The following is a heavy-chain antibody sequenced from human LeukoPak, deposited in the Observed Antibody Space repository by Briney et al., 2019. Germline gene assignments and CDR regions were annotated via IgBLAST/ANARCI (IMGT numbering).Heavy chain of an antibody. V-gene: IGHV3-30*14. CDR2: ISYDGSNK. Sequence: GRSLRLSCAASGFTFSSYAMHWVRQAPGKGLEWVAVISYDGSNKYYADSVKGRFTISSDNSKNTLYLQMGSLRAEDMAVYYCAKVAVPGTYDYWGQGTLVTVSS. CDR1: GFTFSSYA. CDR3: AKVAVPGTYDY. J-gene: IGHJ4*02. D-gene: IGHD6-19*01.